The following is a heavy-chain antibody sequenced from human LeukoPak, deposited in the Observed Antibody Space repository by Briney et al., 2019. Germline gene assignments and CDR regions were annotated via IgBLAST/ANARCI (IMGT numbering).Heavy chain of an antibody. CDR2: FDPEDGET. Sequence: ASVKVSCKVSGYTLTELSMHWVRQAPGKGLEWMGGFDPEDGETIYAQKFQGRVTMTEDTSTDTAYMELSSLRSGDTAVYYCARGGYKWNDISYMDVWGKGTTVTISS. V-gene: IGHV1-24*01. CDR3: ARGGYKWNDISYMDV. D-gene: IGHD1-20*01. CDR1: GYTLTELS. J-gene: IGHJ6*03.